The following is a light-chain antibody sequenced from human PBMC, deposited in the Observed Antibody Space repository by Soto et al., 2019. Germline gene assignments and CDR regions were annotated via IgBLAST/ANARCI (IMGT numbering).Light chain of an antibody. V-gene: IGLV2-23*02. CDR3: CSYAGGGSFE. CDR2: EDS. CDR1: SSDVGSYNL. J-gene: IGLJ2*01. Sequence: QSALTQPASVSGSPGQSITISCTGTSSDVGSYNLVSWYQQSPGKAPKLMIYEDSKRPSGVSDRLSGSKSGITASLTIAGLQAEDVADYYCCSYAGGGSFEFGGGTKLTVL.